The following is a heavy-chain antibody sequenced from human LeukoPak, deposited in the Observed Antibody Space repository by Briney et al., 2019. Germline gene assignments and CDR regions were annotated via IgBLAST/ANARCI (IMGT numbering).Heavy chain of an antibody. Sequence: ASVKVSCKASGHTFTSYYMHWVRQAPGQGLEWMGIINPSGGSTSYAQKFQGRVTMTRDMSTSTVYMELSSLRSEDTAVYYCARAPLYGSSWYQHFDYWGQGTLVTVSS. D-gene: IGHD6-13*01. V-gene: IGHV1-46*01. J-gene: IGHJ4*02. CDR3: ARAPLYGSSWYQHFDY. CDR1: GHTFTSYY. CDR2: INPSGGST.